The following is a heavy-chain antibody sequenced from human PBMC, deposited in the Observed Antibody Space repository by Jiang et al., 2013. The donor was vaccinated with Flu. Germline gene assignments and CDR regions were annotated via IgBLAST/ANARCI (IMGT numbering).Heavy chain of an antibody. J-gene: IGHJ6*02. CDR3: ARSFTMVRGFISKGGRMDV. V-gene: IGHV1-2*04. CDR1: GYTFTGYY. CDR2: INPNSGGT. D-gene: IGHD3-10*01. Sequence: SGAEVKKPGASVKVSCKASGYTFTGYYMHWVRQAPGQGLEWMGWINPNSGGTNYAQKFQGWVTMTRDTSISTAYMELSRLRSDDTAVYYCARSFTMVRGFISKGGRMDVWGQGTTVTVSS.